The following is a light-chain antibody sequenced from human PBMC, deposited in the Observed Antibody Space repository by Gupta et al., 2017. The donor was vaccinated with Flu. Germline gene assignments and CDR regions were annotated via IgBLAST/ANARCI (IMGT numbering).Light chain of an antibody. CDR3: VQALQTHMYT. V-gene: IGKV2-28*01. J-gene: IGKJ2*01. CDR2: LGS. Sequence: DIVMTQSPLSLTVTPGEPASISCRSSQSLLHRNGYNYLDWYLQKPGQSPQVLIYLGSNRASGVPDRFSGSGSGTDFTLEISRVEAEDVGVYYCVQALQTHMYTFGQGTKLEIK. CDR1: QSLLHRNGYNY.